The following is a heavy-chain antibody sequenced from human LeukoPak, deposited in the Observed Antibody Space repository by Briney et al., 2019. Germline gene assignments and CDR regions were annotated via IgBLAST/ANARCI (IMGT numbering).Heavy chain of an antibody. V-gene: IGHV1-2*02. CDR2: INPNSGGT. CDR3: ARVRVTYYYGSGSQDFDY. J-gene: IGHJ4*02. Sequence: ASVKVSCKASGYTFTGYYMHWVRQAPGQGLEWMGWINPNSGGTNYAQKFQGRVTMTRDTSISTAYMELSRLRSDDTAVYYCARVRVTYYYGSGSQDFDYWGQETLVTVSS. D-gene: IGHD3-10*01. CDR1: GYTFTGYY.